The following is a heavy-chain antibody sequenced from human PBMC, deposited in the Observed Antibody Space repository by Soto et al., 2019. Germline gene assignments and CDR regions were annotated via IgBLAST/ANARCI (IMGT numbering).Heavy chain of an antibody. CDR3: AREASRRPSLDCSGGRSYPRYYYYGMDV. J-gene: IGHJ6*02. CDR1: GYTFTNYA. CDR2: NHADNGNT. Sequence: ASVKVSCKASGYTFTNYAMHWVRQAPGQRLEWMGCNHADNGNTKYSQKFQGRGTIARDTSASTSYMEPSSLRSEEPAVYYCAREASRRPSLDCSGGRSYPRYYYYGMDVWGQGTTVTVSS. V-gene: IGHV1-3*01. D-gene: IGHD2-15*01.